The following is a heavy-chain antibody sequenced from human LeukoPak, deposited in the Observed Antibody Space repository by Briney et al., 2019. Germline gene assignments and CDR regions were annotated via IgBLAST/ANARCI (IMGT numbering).Heavy chain of an antibody. Sequence: WASVKVSCKASGYTFTSYDINWVRQATGQGLEWMGWMNPNSGNTGYAQKFQGRVTMTRNTSISTAYMELSSLRSEDTAVYYCARPVAVAGYYNYYGMDVWGQGTTVTVSS. CDR2: MNPNSGNT. CDR1: GYTFTSYD. J-gene: IGHJ6*02. V-gene: IGHV1-8*01. CDR3: ARPVAVAGYYNYYGMDV. D-gene: IGHD6-19*01.